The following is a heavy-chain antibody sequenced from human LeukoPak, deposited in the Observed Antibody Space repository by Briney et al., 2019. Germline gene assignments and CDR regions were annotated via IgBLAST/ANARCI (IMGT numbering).Heavy chain of an antibody. Sequence: GGSLRLSCAASGFTFNNYDMHWVRHVIGKGLEWVSDVDSAGAPYYAGCVKGRFTISRENAKKSLYLQMGGLGAGYTAMYYCVKEALTVAGNWHFDLWGRGTLVTVSS. J-gene: IGHJ2*01. CDR3: VKEALTVAGNWHFDL. CDR1: GFTFNNYD. V-gene: IGHV3-13*05. D-gene: IGHD6-19*01. CDR2: VDSAGAP.